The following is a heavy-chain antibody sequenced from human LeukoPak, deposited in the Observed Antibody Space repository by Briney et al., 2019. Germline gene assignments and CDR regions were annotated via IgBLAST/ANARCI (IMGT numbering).Heavy chain of an antibody. CDR3: ANYDSRKDAFDI. CDR2: FYYSGST. Sequence: PSETLSLTCTVSGGSISSYYWSWIRQPPGKGLEWIGYFYYSGSTNYNPSLKSRVTISVDTSKNQFSLKLSSVTAADTAVYYCANYDSRKDAFDIWGQGTMVTVSS. J-gene: IGHJ3*02. D-gene: IGHD3-22*01. CDR1: GGSISSYY. V-gene: IGHV4-59*01.